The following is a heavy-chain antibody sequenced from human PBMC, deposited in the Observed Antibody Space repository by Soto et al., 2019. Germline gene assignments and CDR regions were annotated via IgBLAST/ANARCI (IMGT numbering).Heavy chain of an antibody. CDR3: AKEYGGSFSDY. V-gene: IGHV3-23*01. Sequence: GASLRLSRAASGFTLTSYDMSWVRQAPGKGLEWVSAITGSGGRTYYAASVKGRFTISRDNSKNTLYLQMHSLRAEDTAVYYCAKEYGGSFSDYWGQGTMVTVSS. D-gene: IGHD4-17*01. CDR2: ITGSGGRT. J-gene: IGHJ4*02. CDR1: GFTLTSYD.